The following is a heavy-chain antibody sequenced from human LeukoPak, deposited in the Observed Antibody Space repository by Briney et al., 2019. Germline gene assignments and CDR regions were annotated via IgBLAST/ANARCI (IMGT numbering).Heavy chain of an antibody. Sequence: GGSLRLSCAASGFAFTNYWMHWVRQVPGKGLVWVSHINHDGSSTNYADSVKGRFTISRDNAKNTLYLQMNSLTAEDTAVYYCARDLGYNSASWGQGTLVTVSS. CDR2: INHDGSST. CDR3: ARDLGYNSAS. V-gene: IGHV3-74*01. CDR1: GFAFTNYW. J-gene: IGHJ5*02. D-gene: IGHD5-18*01.